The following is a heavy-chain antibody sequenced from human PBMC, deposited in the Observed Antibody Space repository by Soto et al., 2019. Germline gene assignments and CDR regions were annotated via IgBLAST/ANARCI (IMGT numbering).Heavy chain of an antibody. J-gene: IGHJ1*01. CDR1: SGSFSGYY. V-gene: IGHV4-34*01. CDR2: ISQSGNT. Sequence: PSETLSLTCSIYSGSFSGYYWSWIRQPPGKGLEWIGEISQSGNTNYSPSLKSRVSISIDTSMKQFSLNLASVSAADTAVYYCGRAPKVSGLSHPRPGFWVQRTLVTVS. D-gene: IGHD6-25*01. CDR3: GRAPKVSGLSHPRPGF.